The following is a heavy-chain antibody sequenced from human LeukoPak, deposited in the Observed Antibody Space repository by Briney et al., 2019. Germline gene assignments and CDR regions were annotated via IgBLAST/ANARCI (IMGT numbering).Heavy chain of an antibody. CDR1: GYTFTSYG. Sequence: GASVKVSCKASGYTFTSYGISWVRQAPGQGLEWMGWISAYNGNTNYAQKLQGRVTMTTDTSTSTAYMELRSLRSDDTAVYYCARVRVRGGYRGYSGYDFDYWGQGTLVTVSS. V-gene: IGHV1-18*01. CDR2: ISAYNGNT. J-gene: IGHJ4*02. D-gene: IGHD5-12*01. CDR3: ARVRVRGGYRGYSGYDFDY.